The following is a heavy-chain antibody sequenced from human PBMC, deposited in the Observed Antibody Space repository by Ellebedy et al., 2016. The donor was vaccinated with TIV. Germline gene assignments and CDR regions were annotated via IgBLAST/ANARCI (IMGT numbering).Heavy chain of an antibody. CDR1: GGSISSYY. D-gene: IGHD5-18*01. V-gene: IGHV4-59*12. J-gene: IGHJ4*02. Sequence: MPGGSLRLSCTVSGGSISSYYWSWIRQPPGKGLEWIGYIYYSGSTNYNPSLKSRVTMSVDTSKNQFSLKLSSVTAAETAVYYCATGSGHSYGLDYWGQGTLVTVSS. CDR3: ATGSGHSYGLDY. CDR2: IYYSGST.